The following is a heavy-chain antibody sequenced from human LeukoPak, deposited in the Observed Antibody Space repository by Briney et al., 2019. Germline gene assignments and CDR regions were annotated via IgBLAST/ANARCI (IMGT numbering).Heavy chain of an antibody. D-gene: IGHD1-14*01. CDR1: GGSISSSSYY. CDR2: IYYSGST. CDR3: ARQIITSHENWFDP. V-gene: IGHV4-39*01. J-gene: IGHJ5*02. Sequence: PSETLSLTCTVSGGSISSSSYYWGWIRQPPGKGLEWIGSIYYSGSTYYNPSLKSRATISVDTSKNQFSLKLSSVTAADTAVYYCARQIITSHENWFDPWGQGTLVTVSS.